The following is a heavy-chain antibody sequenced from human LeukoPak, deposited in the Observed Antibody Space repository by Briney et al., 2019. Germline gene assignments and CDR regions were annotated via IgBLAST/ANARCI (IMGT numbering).Heavy chain of an antibody. CDR1: VYTFFSYN. CDR3: ARRECTGGSCRPRIFDY. J-gene: IGHJ4*02. Sequence: ASVKVSCKDSVYTFFSYNINSVRQATGQGLEWMGWMNPNSGNTGYAQKFQGRVTITRNTSISTAYMELSSLTSENAAVYYSARRECTGGSCRPRIFDYWGQGTLVTVSS. D-gene: IGHD2-15*01. CDR2: MNPNSGNT. V-gene: IGHV1-8*02.